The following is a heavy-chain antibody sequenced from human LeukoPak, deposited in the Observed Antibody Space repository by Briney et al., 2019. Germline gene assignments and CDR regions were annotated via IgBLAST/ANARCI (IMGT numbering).Heavy chain of an antibody. CDR2: IYSGGSA. V-gene: IGHV3-53*01. Sequence: PGGSLRLSCAASGFTVSSNYMSWVRQAPGKGLEWVPVIYSGGSAYYADSVKGRFTISRDNSKNTLYLQMNSLRAEDTAVYYCATDPVGYCSSDSCYSVDYWGQGTLVTVSS. CDR1: GFTVSSNY. D-gene: IGHD2-15*01. J-gene: IGHJ4*02. CDR3: ATDPVGYCSSDSCYSVDY.